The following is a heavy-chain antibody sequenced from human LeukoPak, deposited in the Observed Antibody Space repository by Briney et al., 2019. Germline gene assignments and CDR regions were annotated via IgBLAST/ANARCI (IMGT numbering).Heavy chain of an antibody. J-gene: IGHJ6*03. D-gene: IGHD3-22*01. CDR2: INHSGST. CDR1: GGSFNGYH. CDR3: ARGLSTPRYYYDSSGYYRTYYYYYMDV. V-gene: IGHV4-34*01. Sequence: PSDTLSLTCAVYGGSFNGYHWSWIRQPPGKGLEWIGEINHSGSTNYNPSLKSRVTISVDTSKNQFSLKLSSVTAADTAVYYCARGLSTPRYYYDSSGYYRTYYYYYMDVWGKGTTVTVSS.